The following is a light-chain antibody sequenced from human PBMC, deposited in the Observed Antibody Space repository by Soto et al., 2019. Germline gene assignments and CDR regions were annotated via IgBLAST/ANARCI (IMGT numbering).Light chain of an antibody. Sequence: QSALTQPAAVSGSPGQSITISCTGTSSDVGGYNYVSWYQHHPDKAPKLMIYEVSNRPSGVSNRFSGSKSGNTASLTISGLQAEDEADYYCSSYTSSSTFVVFGGGTKVTVL. CDR2: EVS. V-gene: IGLV2-14*01. J-gene: IGLJ2*01. CDR1: SSDVGGYNY. CDR3: SSYTSSSTFVV.